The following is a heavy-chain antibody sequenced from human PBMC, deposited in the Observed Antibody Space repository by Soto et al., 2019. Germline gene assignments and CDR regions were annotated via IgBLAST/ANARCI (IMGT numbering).Heavy chain of an antibody. CDR1: GFIFNGHW. Sequence: PGGSLRLSCEASGFIFNGHWMAWVRQAPGKGLEWVANIKQGGSAKFYVDSVRGRFTISRDNAKNSVNLQMDSLRVEDTAIYYCVRECRDSCSYAMDVWGQGTTVTVSS. CDR2: IKQGGSAK. D-gene: IGHD2-2*01. CDR3: VRECRDSCSYAMDV. V-gene: IGHV3-7*01. J-gene: IGHJ6*02.